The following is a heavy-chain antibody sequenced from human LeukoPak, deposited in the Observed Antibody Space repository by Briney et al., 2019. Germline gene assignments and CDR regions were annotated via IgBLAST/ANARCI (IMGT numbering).Heavy chain of an antibody. CDR1: GFTLSSYS. CDR2: ISSSGTI. CDR3: VKESVSRYFDL. D-gene: IGHD6-19*01. J-gene: IGHJ2*01. Sequence: PGGSLRLSCAASGFTLSSYSMNWVRQAPGKGLEWISYISSSGTIYYVDSVKGRFTISRDNAKNSLYLQMNSLRAEDTALYYCVKESVSRYFDLWGRGTLVTVSS. V-gene: IGHV3-48*01.